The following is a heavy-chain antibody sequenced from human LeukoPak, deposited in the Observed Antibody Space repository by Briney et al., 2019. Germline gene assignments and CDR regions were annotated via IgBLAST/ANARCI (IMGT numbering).Heavy chain of an antibody. CDR1: GFTFSSYG. V-gene: IGHV3-30*18. CDR2: ISYDGSNK. J-gene: IGHJ4*02. D-gene: IGHD3-3*01. CDR3: AKSQIPYDFWSGYLD. Sequence: GGSLRLSCAASGFTFSSYGMHWVRQAPGKGLEWVAVISYDGSNKYYADSVKGRFTISRDNSKNTLYLQMNSLRAEDTAVYYCAKSQIPYDFWSGYLDWGQGTLVTVSS.